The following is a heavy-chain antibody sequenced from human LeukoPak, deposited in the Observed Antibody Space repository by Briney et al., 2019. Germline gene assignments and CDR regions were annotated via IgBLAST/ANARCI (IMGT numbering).Heavy chain of an antibody. CDR2: INHSGST. D-gene: IGHD3-10*01. V-gene: IGHV4-34*01. J-gene: IGHJ6*03. Sequence: SETLSPTCAVYGGSFSGYYWSWIRQPPGKGLEWIGEINHSGSTNYNPSLKSRVTISVDTSKNQFSLKLSSVTAADTAVYYCARGILWFRGLLYRGPYYYYMDVWGKGTTVTVSS. CDR1: GGSFSGYY. CDR3: ARGILWFRGLLYRGPYYYYMDV.